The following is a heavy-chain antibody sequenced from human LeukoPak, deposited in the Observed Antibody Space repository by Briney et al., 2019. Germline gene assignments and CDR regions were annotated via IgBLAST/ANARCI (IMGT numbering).Heavy chain of an antibody. V-gene: IGHV4-59*01. D-gene: IGHD6-19*01. Sequence: SETLSLTFTVSGGSISLNYVNWVRQPPGKGLEWIGDIYYGGSTNYNPSLKSRVSMSVDTSKNQFSLKLSSVTAADTAVYFCARELRDYGSGWYIFDYWGQGTLVTVSS. CDR1: GGSISLNY. CDR3: ARELRDYGSGWYIFDY. J-gene: IGHJ4*02. CDR2: IYYGGST.